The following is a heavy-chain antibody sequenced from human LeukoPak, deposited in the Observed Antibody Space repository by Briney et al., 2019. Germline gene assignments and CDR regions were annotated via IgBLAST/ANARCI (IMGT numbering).Heavy chain of an antibody. CDR3: ARGGRGGNSWTIIDF. J-gene: IGHJ4*02. Sequence: GGSLRLSCAASGFFFTDYPMHWVRQSTEKGLEWLSGIGSAGDTYHPDSVRGRFTISRDIAGNSLYLQMNSLGAGDTAVYYCARGGRGGNSWTIIDFWGQGALVTVSS. V-gene: IGHV3-13*01. CDR1: GFFFTDYP. CDR2: IGSAGDT. D-gene: IGHD6-13*01.